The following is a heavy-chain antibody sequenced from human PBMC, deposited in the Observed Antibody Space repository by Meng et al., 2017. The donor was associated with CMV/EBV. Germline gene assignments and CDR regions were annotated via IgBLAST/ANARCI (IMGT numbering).Heavy chain of an antibody. CDR1: GFTFSSYS. V-gene: IGHV3-48*04. CDR3: ARVTMGIRLGDTSGLDY. CDR2: ISSSSSTT. J-gene: IGHJ4*02. D-gene: IGHD3-16*01. Sequence: GESLKISCAASGFTFSSYSMNWVRQAPGKGLEWVSYISSSSSTTYYADSVKGRFTISRDNAKNSLYLQMNSLRAEDTAVYYCARVTMGIRLGDTSGLDYWGQGTLVTSPQ.